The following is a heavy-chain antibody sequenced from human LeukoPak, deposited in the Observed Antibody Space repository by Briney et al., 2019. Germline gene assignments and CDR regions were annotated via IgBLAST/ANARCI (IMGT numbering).Heavy chain of an antibody. V-gene: IGHV4-4*07. CDR1: GGSISSYY. CDR2: IYTSGST. D-gene: IGHD5-24*01. J-gene: IGHJ4*02. CDR3: ARDRRWLKWFDY. Sequence: SETMSLTCTVSGGSISSYYWSWIRQPAGKGLEWIGRIYTSGSTNYNPSLKSRVTMSVDTSKNQFSLKLSSVTAADTAVYYCARDRRWLKWFDYSGQGTLVTVSS.